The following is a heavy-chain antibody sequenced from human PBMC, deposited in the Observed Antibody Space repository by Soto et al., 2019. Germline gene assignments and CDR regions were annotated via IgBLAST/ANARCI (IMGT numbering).Heavy chain of an antibody. CDR2: ISPSDSYT. CDR3: ARRIYNGYEIFDY. J-gene: IGHJ4*02. V-gene: IGHV5-10-1*01. CDR1: GYSFSSYW. D-gene: IGHD5-12*01. Sequence: GESLKISCKGSGYSFSSYWITWVRQKPGEALEWLGRISPSDSYTDYSPTFQGHVSISTDKYTNTVYPEWSSLKASDTAMYYCARRIYNGYEIFDYWGQGTRVTVSS.